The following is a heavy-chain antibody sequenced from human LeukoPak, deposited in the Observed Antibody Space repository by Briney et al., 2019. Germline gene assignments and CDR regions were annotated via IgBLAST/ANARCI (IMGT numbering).Heavy chain of an antibody. V-gene: IGHV5-51*01. J-gene: IGHJ4*02. CDR3: ARHPTITIFGVLHYTPDY. CDR2: IYPGDSDT. D-gene: IGHD3-3*01. Sequence: GESLKISCKSSGFTFTSYWIGWVRQVPGKGLEWMGIIYPGDSDTRYSPSFQGQVTISADKSISTAYLQWSSLKASDTAIYYCARHPTITIFGVLHYTPDYWGQGTLVTVSS. CDR1: GFTFTSYW.